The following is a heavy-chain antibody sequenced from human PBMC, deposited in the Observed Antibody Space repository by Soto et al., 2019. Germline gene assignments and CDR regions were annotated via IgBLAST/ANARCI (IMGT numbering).Heavy chain of an antibody. D-gene: IGHD5-12*01. Sequence: NPSETLSLTCTVSGGSISSYYWSWIRQPPGKGLEWIGYIYYSGSTNYNPSLKSRVTISVDTSKNQFSLKLSSVTAADTAVYYCARAGVSGYSGYEPNWFDPWGQGTLVTVSS. J-gene: IGHJ5*02. CDR3: ARAGVSGYSGYEPNWFDP. V-gene: IGHV4-59*01. CDR1: GGSISSYY. CDR2: IYYSGST.